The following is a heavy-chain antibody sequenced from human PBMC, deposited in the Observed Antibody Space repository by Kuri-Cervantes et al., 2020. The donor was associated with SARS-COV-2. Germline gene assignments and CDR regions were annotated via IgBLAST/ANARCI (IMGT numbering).Heavy chain of an antibody. J-gene: IGHJ4*02. D-gene: IGHD1-26*01. CDR1: GFTFGSYE. CDR3: TRWRVGAKT. CDR2: ISSTGDTI. Sequence: GESLKISCAASGFTFGSYEMNWVRQTPGKGLEWVSYISSTGDTIYYADSVKGRFTISRDNAKNSLYLQMNSLRAEDTAVYYCTRWRVGAKTWGQGTLVTVSS. V-gene: IGHV3-48*03.